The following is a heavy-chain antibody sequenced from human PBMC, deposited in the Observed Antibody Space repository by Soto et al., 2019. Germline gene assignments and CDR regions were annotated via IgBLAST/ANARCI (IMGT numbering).Heavy chain of an antibody. CDR3: ARGGVDFWSGYFDY. Sequence: TLSLTCTVSGCSISSSSYYLGWIRQTPGKGLEWIGSIYYSGSTYYNPSLKSRVTISVDTSKNQFSLKLSSVTAADTAVYYCARGGVDFWSGYFDYWGQGTLVTVSS. V-gene: IGHV4-39*07. CDR1: GCSISSSSYY. J-gene: IGHJ4*02. D-gene: IGHD3-3*01. CDR2: IYYSGST.